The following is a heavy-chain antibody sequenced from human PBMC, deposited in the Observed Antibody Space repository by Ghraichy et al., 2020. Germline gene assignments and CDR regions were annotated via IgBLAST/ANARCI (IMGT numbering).Heavy chain of an antibody. CDR2: IDWDDDK. CDR1: GFSLSTSGMC. CDR3: ARTRSGYSSSWYEGFDY. J-gene: IGHJ4*02. Sequence: PTLVKPTQTLTLTCTFSGFSLSTSGMCVSWIRQPPGKALEWLARIDWDDDKYYSTSLKTRLTISKDTSKNQVVLTMTNMDPVDTATYYCARTRSGYSSSWYEGFDYWGQGTLVTVSS. D-gene: IGHD6-13*01. V-gene: IGHV2-70*11.